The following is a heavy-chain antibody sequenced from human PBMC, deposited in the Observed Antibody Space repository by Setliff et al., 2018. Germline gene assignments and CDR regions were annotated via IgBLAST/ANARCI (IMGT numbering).Heavy chain of an antibody. CDR1: GFTFSSYG. Sequence: GGSLRLSCAASGFTFSSYGMHWVRQAPGKGLEWVAVIWFDGSKEYYADSVKGRFTISRDNSKSMLYLQMDSLKAKDTAMYYCTRFIGIVLMVYASDYWGQGTLVTVSS. J-gene: IGHJ4*02. CDR2: IWFDGSKE. D-gene: IGHD2-8*01. V-gene: IGHV3-33*01. CDR3: TRFIGIVLMVYASDY.